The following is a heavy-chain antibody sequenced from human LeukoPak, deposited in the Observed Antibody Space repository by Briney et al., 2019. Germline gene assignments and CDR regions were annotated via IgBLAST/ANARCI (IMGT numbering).Heavy chain of an antibody. J-gene: IGHJ4*02. CDR3: ARESFGDYYFDY. CDR1: GFTFSNYV. CDR2: MSRDGSNI. V-gene: IGHV3-30*14. Sequence: PGGSLRLSCVSSGFTFSNYVLYWVRQAPGKGLEWVAGMSRDGSNIYYADPVKGRFTVSRDNSKNTLYLQMNSLRVEDTAVYPCARESFGDYYFDYWGQGTLVTVSS. D-gene: IGHD4-17*01.